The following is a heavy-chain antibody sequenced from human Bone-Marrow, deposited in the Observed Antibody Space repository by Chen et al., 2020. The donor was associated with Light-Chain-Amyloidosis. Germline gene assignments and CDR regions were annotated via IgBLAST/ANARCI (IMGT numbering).Heavy chain of an antibody. D-gene: IGHD3-22*01. Sequence: QVQLEESGGGVVQPGRSLSLSCAASGFTFRSYGMHWVRQAPGKGLEWVEVISYDEMNKNYADAVKGRFTISRDNSKNTLYLQMNSLRAEDTAVYYCAKDRSSGYYAHGMDVWGQGTTVTVSS. CDR1: GFTFRSYG. J-gene: IGHJ6*02. CDR2: ISYDEMNK. CDR3: AKDRSSGYYAHGMDV. V-gene: IGHV3-30*18.